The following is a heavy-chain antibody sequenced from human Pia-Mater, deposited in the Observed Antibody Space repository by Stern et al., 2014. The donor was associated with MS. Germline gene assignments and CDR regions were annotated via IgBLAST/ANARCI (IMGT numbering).Heavy chain of an antibody. CDR2: IWYDGSNK. CDR1: GFTFSSYG. Sequence: VQLVEPGGGVVQPGRSLRLSCAASGFTFSSYGMHWVRQTPGKGLEWVAVIWYDGSNKYYADSVKGRFTISRDNSENTLYLQMNSLRAEDTAVYYCARGDSSSPLEYWGQGTLVTVSS. CDR3: ARGDSSSPLEY. V-gene: IGHV3-33*01. J-gene: IGHJ4*02. D-gene: IGHD6-6*01.